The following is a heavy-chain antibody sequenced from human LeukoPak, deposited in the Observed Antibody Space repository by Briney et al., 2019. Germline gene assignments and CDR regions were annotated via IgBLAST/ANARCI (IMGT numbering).Heavy chain of an antibody. CDR2: NNPSGGST. Sequence: ASVKVSCKASGYTFTSYYMHWVRQAPGQGLEWMGINNPSGGSTSYAQKFQGRVTMTRDTSTSTVYMELGSLRSEDTAVYYCARSFVKWELLRAFDYWGQGTLVTVSS. CDR1: GYTFTSYY. CDR3: ARSFVKWELLRAFDY. J-gene: IGHJ4*02. D-gene: IGHD1-26*01. V-gene: IGHV1-46*01.